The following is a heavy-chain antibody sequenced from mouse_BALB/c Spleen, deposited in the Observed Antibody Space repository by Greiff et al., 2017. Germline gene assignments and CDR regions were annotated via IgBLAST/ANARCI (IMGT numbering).Heavy chain of an antibody. Sequence: QVQLQQSGAELVKPGASVKLSCKASGYTFTSYYMYWVKQRPGQGLEWIGEINPSNGGTNFNEKFKSKATLTVDKSSSTAYMQLSSLTSEDSAVYYCTRQIYYDYGGFAYWGQGTLVTVSA. CDR3: TRQIYYDYGGFAY. J-gene: IGHJ3*01. D-gene: IGHD2-4*01. CDR1: GYTFTSYY. V-gene: IGHV1S81*02. CDR2: INPSNGGT.